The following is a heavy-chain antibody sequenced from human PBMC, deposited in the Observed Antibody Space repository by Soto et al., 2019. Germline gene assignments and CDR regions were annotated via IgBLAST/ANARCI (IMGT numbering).Heavy chain of an antibody. Sequence: SLRLSCAASGFTFYDYAMHWVRQAPGKSLERISVCSWNSVNIADPDSVKSRLTHSKDNAKHSLYLQIDSLRPQETPIYYCVRVLDFGGNANVWGQGTAGTVSS. CDR3: VRVLDFGGNANV. CDR2: CSWNSVNI. CDR1: GFTFYDYA. V-gene: IGHV3-9*01. J-gene: IGHJ6*01. D-gene: IGHD4-17*01.